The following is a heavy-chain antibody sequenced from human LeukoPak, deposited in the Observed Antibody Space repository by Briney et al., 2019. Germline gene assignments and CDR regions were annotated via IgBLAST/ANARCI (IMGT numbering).Heavy chain of an antibody. D-gene: IGHD5-18*01. Sequence: SVKVSCKASGGTFSSYAISWVRQAPGQGLEWMGGIIPIFGTANYAQKFQGRVTITTDESTSTAYMELSSLRSEDTAVYYCARDVSDTATVIGSVSFDYWGQGTLVTVSS. CDR2: IIPIFGTA. CDR3: ARDVSDTATVIGSVSFDY. J-gene: IGHJ4*02. V-gene: IGHV1-69*05. CDR1: GGTFSSYA.